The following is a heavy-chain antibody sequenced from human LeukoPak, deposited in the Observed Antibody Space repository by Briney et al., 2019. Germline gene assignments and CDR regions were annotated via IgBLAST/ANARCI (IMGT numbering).Heavy chain of an antibody. Sequence: SETLSLTCTVSGGSISSGGYYWSWIRQHPEKGLEWIGYIYNSGNTYYNPSLKSRVTISVDTSKNQFSLKLTSVTAADTAVYYCARDSVAVDGNPVGPWGQGTLVTVSS. CDR3: ARDSVAVDGNPVGP. D-gene: IGHD6-13*01. CDR2: IYNSGNT. CDR1: GGSISSGGYY. J-gene: IGHJ5*02. V-gene: IGHV4-31*03.